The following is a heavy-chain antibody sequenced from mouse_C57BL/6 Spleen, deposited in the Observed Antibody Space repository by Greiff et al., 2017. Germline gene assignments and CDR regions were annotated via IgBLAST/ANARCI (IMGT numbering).Heavy chain of an antibody. V-gene: IGHV1-19*01. D-gene: IGHD4-1*01. CDR2: INPYNGGT. CDR1: GYTFTDYY. J-gene: IGHJ2*01. CDR3: ARGGKLGRGFDY. Sequence: VQLKQSGPVLVKPGASVKMSCKASGYTFTDYYMNWVKQSHGKSLEWIGVINPYNGGTSYNQKFKGKATLTVDKSSSTAYMELNSLTSEDSAVYYCARGGKLGRGFDYWGQGTTLTVSS.